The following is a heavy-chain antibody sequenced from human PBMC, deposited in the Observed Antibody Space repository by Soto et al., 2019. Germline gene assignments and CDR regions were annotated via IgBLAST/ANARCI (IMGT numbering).Heavy chain of an antibody. D-gene: IGHD3-3*01. Sequence: ASLKVSCKASGYTFTIYGISWVRQAPGQGLEWMGWISAYNGNTNYAQKLQRRVTMTTDTSTSTAYMELRSLRSDDTAVYYCATGITILNNWFDPWGQGSMVTVSS. CDR3: ATGITILNNWFDP. J-gene: IGHJ5*02. CDR1: GYTFTIYG. CDR2: ISAYNGNT. V-gene: IGHV1-18*01.